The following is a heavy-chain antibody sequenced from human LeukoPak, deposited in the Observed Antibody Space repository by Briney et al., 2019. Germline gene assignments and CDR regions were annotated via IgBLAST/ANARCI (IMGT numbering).Heavy chain of an antibody. D-gene: IGHD6-19*01. CDR3: ARDCKYFSGCSSGWSLWFDP. J-gene: IGHJ5*02. V-gene: IGHV1-2*02. Sequence: VDSVKVSCKASGYTFTGYYMHWVRQPPGQGLERMGWINTNSGGTNYAQKFQGRVTMTRDTSISTAYMELSSLRSDDTAVYYCARDCKYFSGCSSGWSLWFDPWGQGTLVTASS. CDR1: GYTFTGYY. CDR2: INTNSGGT.